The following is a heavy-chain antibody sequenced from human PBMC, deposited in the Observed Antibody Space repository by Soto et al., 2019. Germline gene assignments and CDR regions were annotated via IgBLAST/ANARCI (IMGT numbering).Heavy chain of an antibody. Sequence: GGSLRLSCAASGFSFENYGMHWVRQAPGKGLEWVAAIWFNGSERKYGDSVKGRFTISRDNSKNTVFLQMSSLSAEDTAVYYCVRGNGYTYGPFDNWGQGTLLTVSS. CDR3: VRGNGYTYGPFDN. V-gene: IGHV3-33*01. CDR2: IWFNGSER. J-gene: IGHJ4*02. CDR1: GFSFENYG. D-gene: IGHD5-18*01.